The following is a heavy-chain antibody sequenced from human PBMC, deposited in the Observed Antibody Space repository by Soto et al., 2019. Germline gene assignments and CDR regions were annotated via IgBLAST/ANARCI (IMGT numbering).Heavy chain of an antibody. D-gene: IGHD3-22*01. CDR3: AEYYYDSSGYYNWFDP. CDR1: GGSVSSNDYS. J-gene: IGHJ5*02. Sequence: SETLSLTCTVSGGSVSSNDYSWGWIRQSPGKGLEWIGTIYSSEDTHYNPSLLSRVTISVDTSKNQFSLKLSSVTAADTAVYYCAEYYYDSSGYYNWFDPWGQGTLVTVS. CDR2: IYSSEDT. V-gene: IGHV4-39*01.